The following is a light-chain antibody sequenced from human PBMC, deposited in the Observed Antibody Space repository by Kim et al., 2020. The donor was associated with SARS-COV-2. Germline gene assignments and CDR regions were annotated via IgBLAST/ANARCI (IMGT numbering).Light chain of an antibody. V-gene: IGKV1-16*02. CDR3: QQYKIYPCT. CDR1: QAIGTY. Sequence: AFVGDRVTITCRASQAIGTYLAWVQQKPGRAPMSLIYAASNLHSGVPSKFSGNGSGADFTLTISSLQPEDFATYYCQQYKIYPCTFCRGTKVDIK. J-gene: IGKJ1*01. CDR2: AAS.